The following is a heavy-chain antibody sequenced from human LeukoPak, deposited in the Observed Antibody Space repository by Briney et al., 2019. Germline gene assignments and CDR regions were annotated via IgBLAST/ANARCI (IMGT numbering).Heavy chain of an antibody. CDR2: IYYNGST. V-gene: IGHV4-30-4*01. CDR1: GGSISSGDYY. D-gene: IGHD1-26*01. Sequence: KSSETLSLTCTVSGGSISSGDYYWSWIRQPPGKGLEWIGYIYYNGSTYYNPSLKSRVTISVDTSKNQFSLKLSSVTAADTAVYYCARAPPYSGSYNYWGQGTLVTVSS. CDR3: ARAPPYSGSYNY. J-gene: IGHJ4*02.